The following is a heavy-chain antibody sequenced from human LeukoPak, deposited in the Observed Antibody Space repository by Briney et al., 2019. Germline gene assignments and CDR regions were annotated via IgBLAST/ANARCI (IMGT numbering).Heavy chain of an antibody. CDR3: ARDRGKFLIAF. J-gene: IGHJ4*02. CDR1: GYTFTIYA. Sequence: ASVKLSCKASGYTFTIYAIHWVRQAPGQRLEWLGWISAGNGDTGYSQKFQGRVTFTRDTSANTVYMELTSLTSEDAAVYYCARDRGKFLIAFWGQGTLVTVPS. D-gene: IGHD1-26*01. V-gene: IGHV1-3*01. CDR2: ISAGNGDT.